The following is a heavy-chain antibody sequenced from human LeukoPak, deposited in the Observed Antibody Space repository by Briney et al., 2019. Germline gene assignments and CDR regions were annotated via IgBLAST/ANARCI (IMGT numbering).Heavy chain of an antibody. CDR3: ARDRYYYDSSGYLSY. CDR2: IYSGGST. V-gene: IGHV3-66*02. D-gene: IGHD3-22*01. Sequence: GRSLRLSCAASEFSVGSNYMTWVSQAPGKGLEWVSVIYSGGSTYYADSVKGRFTISRDNAKNTLYLQMNSLRAEDTAVYYCARDRYYYDSSGYLSYWGQGTLVTVSS. J-gene: IGHJ4*02. CDR1: EFSVGSNY.